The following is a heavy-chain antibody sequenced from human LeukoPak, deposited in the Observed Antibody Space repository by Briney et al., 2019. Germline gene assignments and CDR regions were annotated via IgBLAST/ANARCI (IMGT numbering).Heavy chain of an antibody. CDR2: IKSKTDGGTT. CDR1: GFTFSNAW. V-gene: IGHV3-15*01. J-gene: IGHJ4*02. CDR3: TVQRLPGGIAVAGFFDY. D-gene: IGHD6-19*01. Sequence: GGSLRLSCAASGFTFSNAWMSWVRQAPGKGLEWVGRIKSKTDGGTTDYAAPVKGRFTISRDDSKNTLYLQMNSLKTEDTAVYYCTVQRLPGGIAVAGFFDYWGQGTLVTVSS.